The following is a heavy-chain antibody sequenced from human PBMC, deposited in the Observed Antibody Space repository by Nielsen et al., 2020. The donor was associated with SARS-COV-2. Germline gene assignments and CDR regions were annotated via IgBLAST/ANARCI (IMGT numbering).Heavy chain of an antibody. CDR3: ARYQMLASRGVGPITNYYGMDV. V-gene: IGHV3-21*01. D-gene: IGHD2-2*01. CDR2: ISSSSSYI. J-gene: IGHJ6*02. Sequence: GESLKISCAASGFTFSSYSMNWVRQAPGKGLEWVSSISSSSSYIYYADSVKDRFTISRDNAKNSLYLQMNSLRAEDTAVYYCARYQMLASRGVGPITNYYGMDVWGQGTTVTVSS. CDR1: GFTFSSYS.